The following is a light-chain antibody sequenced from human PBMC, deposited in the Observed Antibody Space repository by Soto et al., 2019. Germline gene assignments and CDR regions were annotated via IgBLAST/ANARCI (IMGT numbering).Light chain of an antibody. CDR2: MGS. CDR3: MQALQTRT. Sequence: IAMTQSPLSLPVTPGEPASISCRSSQSLLHSNGYNYLDWYLQRPGQPPQLLIYMGSNRASGVPDRFSGSGSGTDFTLKISRVEAEDVGVYYCMQALQTRTFGQGTKVEI. J-gene: IGKJ1*01. CDR1: QSLLHSNGYNY. V-gene: IGKV2-28*01.